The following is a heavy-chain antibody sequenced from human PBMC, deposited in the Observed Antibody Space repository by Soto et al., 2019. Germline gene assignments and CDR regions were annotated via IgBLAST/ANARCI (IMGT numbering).Heavy chain of an antibody. CDR2: IYYTGST. CDR1: GGPLSSFY. Sequence: SETLSLTCNSSGGPLSSFYYSWIRQAPGKGLEWIGYIYYTGSTNYNPSLKSRVTMSVDTSKNQFSLQLTSVTAADTAVYFCAVTRGGAHPHDIWGQGTMVTVSS. V-gene: IGHV4-59*01. J-gene: IGHJ3*02. CDR3: AVTRGGAHPHDI. D-gene: IGHD2-21*02.